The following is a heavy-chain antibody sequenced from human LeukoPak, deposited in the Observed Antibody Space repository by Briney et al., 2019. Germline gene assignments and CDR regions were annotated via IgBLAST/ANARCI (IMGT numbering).Heavy chain of an antibody. Sequence: PGGSLRLSCAASGFTFSSYGMHWVRQAPGKGLEWVAFIRYDGSNKYYADSVKGRFTISRDNSKNTLDLQMSSLRAEDTAVYYCTTDGDYYDSSGYPGGFDYWGQGTLVTVSS. CDR1: GFTFSSYG. J-gene: IGHJ4*02. V-gene: IGHV3-30*02. CDR3: TTDGDYYDSSGYPGGFDY. CDR2: IRYDGSNK. D-gene: IGHD3-22*01.